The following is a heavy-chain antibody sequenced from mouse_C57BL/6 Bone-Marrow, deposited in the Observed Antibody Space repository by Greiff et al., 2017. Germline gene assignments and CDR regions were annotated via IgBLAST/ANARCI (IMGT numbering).Heavy chain of an antibody. Sequence: QVQLQQPGAELVMPGASVKLSCKASGYTFTSYWMHWVKQRPGQGLEWIGEIDPSDSYTNYNQKFKGKATLTVDKSSSTAYMQLISLTSDDSAVYYCASERTYSLFYFDYWGQGTTLTVSS. CDR1: GYTFTSYW. CDR3: ASERTYSLFYFDY. CDR2: IDPSDSYT. D-gene: IGHD2-10*01. J-gene: IGHJ2*01. V-gene: IGHV1-69*01.